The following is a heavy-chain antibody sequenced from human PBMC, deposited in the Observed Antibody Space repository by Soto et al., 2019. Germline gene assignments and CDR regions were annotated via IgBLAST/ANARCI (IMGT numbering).Heavy chain of an antibody. D-gene: IGHD3-16*01. CDR1: GFTFSSYS. CDR2: ISSSSSYI. CDR3: ARDLREGFDP. J-gene: IGHJ5*02. V-gene: IGHV3-21*01. Sequence: GGSLRLSCAASGFTFSSYSMNWVRQAPGKGLEWVSSISSSSSYIYYADSVKGRFTISRDNAKNSLYLQMNSLRAEDTAVYYCARDLREGFDPWAREPWSPSPQ.